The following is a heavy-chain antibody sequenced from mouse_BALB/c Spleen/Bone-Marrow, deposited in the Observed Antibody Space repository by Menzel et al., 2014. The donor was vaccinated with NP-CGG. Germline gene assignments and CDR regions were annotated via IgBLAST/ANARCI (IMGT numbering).Heavy chain of an antibody. D-gene: IGHD2-14*01. CDR3: ARYRLGTYFDF. CDR2: IDPANGNA. Sequence: EVQLQQSGAELVRPGASVKLSCTASGFNIKDTYMHWVKQRPEQGLEWIGRIDPANGNAKCDPMFQGKATITADTSSNTAYLQLSSLTSEDTAVYYCARYRLGTYFDFWGQGTTLTVSS. CDR1: GFNIKDTY. V-gene: IGHV14-3*02. J-gene: IGHJ2*01.